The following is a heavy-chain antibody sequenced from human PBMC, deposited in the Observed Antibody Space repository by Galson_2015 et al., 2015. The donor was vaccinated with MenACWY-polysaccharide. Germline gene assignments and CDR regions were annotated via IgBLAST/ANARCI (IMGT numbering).Heavy chain of an antibody. CDR3: ARTHGPMVRAAITVY. Sequence: PALVKPTQTLTLTCTFSGFSLSTSGMCVSWIRQPPGKALEWLARIDWDDDKYYSTSLKTRLTISKDTSKNQVVLTMTNMDPVDTSTYYCARTHGPMVRAAITVYCRPGSLATVSS. V-gene: IGHV2-70*11. CDR1: GFSLSTSGMC. D-gene: IGHD3-10*01. CDR2: IDWDDDK. J-gene: IGHJ4*01.